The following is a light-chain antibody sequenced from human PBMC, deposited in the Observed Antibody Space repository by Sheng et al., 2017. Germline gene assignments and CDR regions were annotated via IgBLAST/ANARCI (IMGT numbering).Light chain of an antibody. CDR2: AAS. Sequence: AIRITQSPSSLSASTGDRVNITCRASQSISSYLAWYQQKPWKAPKLLVYAASSLQSGVPSRFSGSGSGTDFTLTIGCLQSEDFATYYCLQDYRYPYTFGQGTKLDI. CDR1: QSISSY. J-gene: IGKJ2*01. V-gene: IGKV1-8*01. CDR3: LQDYRYPYT.